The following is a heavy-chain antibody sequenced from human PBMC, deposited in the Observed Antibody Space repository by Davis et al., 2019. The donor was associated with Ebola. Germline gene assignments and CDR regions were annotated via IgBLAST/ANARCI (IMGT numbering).Heavy chain of an antibody. D-gene: IGHD1-26*01. J-gene: IGHJ4*02. CDR1: GGSISSSSYY. CDR2: IYYSGST. CDR3: AGKGGSYADY. V-gene: IGHV4-39*01. Sequence: SETLSLTCTVSGGSISSSSYYWGWIRQPPGKGLEWIGSIYYSGSTYYNPSLESRVTISVDTSKNQFSLKLSSVTAADTAVYYCAGKGGSYADYWGQGTLVTVSS.